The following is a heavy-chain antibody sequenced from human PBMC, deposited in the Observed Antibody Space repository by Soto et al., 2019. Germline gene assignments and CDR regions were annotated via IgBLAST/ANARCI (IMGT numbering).Heavy chain of an antibody. D-gene: IGHD3-9*01. CDR2: IVVYSGNT. CDR1: GYTFTSYG. Sequence: SVKVSCKASGYTFTSYGISWVRQAPGQRLEWMGWIVVYSGNTNYAQKFQERVTITRDMSTSTAYMELSSLRSEDTAVYYCAAAGYYDILTGYADFDYWGQGTLVTVSA. CDR3: AAAGYYDILTGYADFDY. J-gene: IGHJ4*02. V-gene: IGHV1-58*02.